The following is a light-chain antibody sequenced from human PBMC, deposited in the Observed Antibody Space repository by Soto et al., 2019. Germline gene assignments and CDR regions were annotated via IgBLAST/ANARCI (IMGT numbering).Light chain of an antibody. CDR3: QSYDSSLSGAV. J-gene: IGLJ7*01. V-gene: IGLV1-40*01. CDR2: GNS. Sequence: QSVLTQPPSVSGAPGQRVTISCTGRSSNIGAGYDVHGYQQLPGTAPKLLIYGNSNRPSGVPDRFSGSKSGTSASLAITGLQAEDEADYYCQSYDSSLSGAVFGGGTQLIVL. CDR1: SSNIGAGYD.